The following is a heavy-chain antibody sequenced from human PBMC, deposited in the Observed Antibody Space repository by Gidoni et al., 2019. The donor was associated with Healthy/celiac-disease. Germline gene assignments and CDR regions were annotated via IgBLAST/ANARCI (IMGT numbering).Heavy chain of an antibody. CDR3: ARRATYYYYGMDV. J-gene: IGHJ6*02. Sequence: QVQLQQWGAGLLKPSETLSLTCAVYGGSFSGYYWSWIRQPPGKGLEWIGEINHSGSTNYNQALKSRVTISVDTSKNQCSLKLSSVTAADTAVYYCARRATYYYYGMDVWGQGTTVTVSS. CDR1: GGSFSGYY. V-gene: IGHV4-34*01. CDR2: INHSGST.